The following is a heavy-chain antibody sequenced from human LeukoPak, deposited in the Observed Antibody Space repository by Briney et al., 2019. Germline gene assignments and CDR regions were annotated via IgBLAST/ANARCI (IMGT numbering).Heavy chain of an antibody. CDR1: GGSFSGYY. V-gene: IGHV4-34*01. Sequence: SETLSLTCAVYGGSFSGYYWSWIRQPPGKGLEWIGEINHSGSTNYNPSLKSRVTISVDTSKNQFSLKLSSVTAADTAVYYCARGRWVSGNYDFWSGPPSYSDYWGQGTLVTVSS. J-gene: IGHJ4*02. D-gene: IGHD3-3*01. CDR3: ARGRWVSGNYDFWSGPPSYSDY. CDR2: INHSGST.